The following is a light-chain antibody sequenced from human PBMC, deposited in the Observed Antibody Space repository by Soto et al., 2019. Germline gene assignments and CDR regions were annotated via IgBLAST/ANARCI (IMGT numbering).Light chain of an antibody. CDR3: SSYTTNITPVV. CDR2: EVR. V-gene: IGLV2-14*01. Sequence: QSALTQPASVSGSPGQAITISCIGTNRDVGSYNLVSWYQQRPGEAPKLITSEVRNRPSGISYRFTGSKSGNTASLTISGLQAEDEADYYCSSYTTNITPVVFGGGTKLTVL. CDR1: NRDVGSYNL. J-gene: IGLJ2*01.